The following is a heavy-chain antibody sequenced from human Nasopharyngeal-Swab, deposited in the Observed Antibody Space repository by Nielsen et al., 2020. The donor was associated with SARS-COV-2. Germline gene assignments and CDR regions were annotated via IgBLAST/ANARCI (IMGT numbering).Heavy chain of an antibody. J-gene: IGHJ4*02. D-gene: IGHD2-15*01. V-gene: IGHV4-59*01. CDR3: TRGRQVAL. CDR2: IYSSGNT. Sequence: GSLRLSCTVSGGSISSFYWGWVRQPPGKGLKWIGFIYSSGNTNYNPSLKSRVTISVDTSKNQFSLKLSSVTTADTAVYYCTRGRQVALWGQGTLVTVSS. CDR1: GGSISSFY.